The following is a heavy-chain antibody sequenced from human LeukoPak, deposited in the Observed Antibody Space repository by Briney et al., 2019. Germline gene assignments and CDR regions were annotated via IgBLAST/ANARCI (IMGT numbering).Heavy chain of an antibody. D-gene: IGHD1-14*01. Sequence: GGSLRLSCAASGFTFSSYSMNWVRQAPGKGLEWVSHITASGTAMFYADSVKGRFTISRDNAKNSLYLQMNSLRVEDTAVYYCARKTGDCWGQGTLVIVSP. CDR3: ARKTGDC. J-gene: IGHJ4*02. V-gene: IGHV3-48*01. CDR1: GFTFSSYS. CDR2: ITASGTAM.